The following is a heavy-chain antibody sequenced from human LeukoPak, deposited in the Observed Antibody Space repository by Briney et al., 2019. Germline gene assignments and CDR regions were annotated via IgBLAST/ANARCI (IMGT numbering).Heavy chain of an antibody. V-gene: IGHV3-21*01. Sequence: TGGSLRLSCAASGFTFSSYSMNWVRQAPGKGLEWVSSISSSSSYIYYADSVKGRFTISRDNAKNSLYLQMNSLRAEDTAVYYCARTPRGGSSGWYVLDYWGQGTLVTVSS. CDR2: ISSSSSYI. D-gene: IGHD6-19*01. J-gene: IGHJ4*02. CDR1: GFTFSSYS. CDR3: ARTPRGGSSGWYVLDY.